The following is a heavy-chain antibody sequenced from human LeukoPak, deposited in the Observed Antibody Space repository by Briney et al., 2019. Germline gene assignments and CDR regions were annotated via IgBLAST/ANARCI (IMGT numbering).Heavy chain of an antibody. CDR3: ARDLGFKMLDH. CDR2: TYYRSKWYS. CDR1: GDSVSGDSVA. Sequence: SQTLSLNCAISGDSVSGDSVAWNWIRQSPSRGLEWLGRTYYRSKWYSDYAGSVQSRTIITPDTSKNHFSLQLNSLTPEDTAVYYCARDLGFKMLDHWGQGTLVIVSS. V-gene: IGHV6-1*01. J-gene: IGHJ5*02.